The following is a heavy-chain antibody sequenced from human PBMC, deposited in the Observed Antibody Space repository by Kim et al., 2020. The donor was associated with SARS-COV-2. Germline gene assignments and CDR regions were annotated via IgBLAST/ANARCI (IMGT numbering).Heavy chain of an antibody. V-gene: IGHV3-7*03. Sequence: GGSLRLSCAASGFTFSSYWMSWVRQAPGKGLEWVANIKQDGSEKYYVDSVKGRFTISRDNAKNSLYLQMNSLRAEDTAVYYCARARPYCSSTSCLGFDYWGQGTLVTVSS. CDR3: ARARPYCSSTSCLGFDY. D-gene: IGHD2-2*01. J-gene: IGHJ4*02. CDR1: GFTFSSYW. CDR2: IKQDGSEK.